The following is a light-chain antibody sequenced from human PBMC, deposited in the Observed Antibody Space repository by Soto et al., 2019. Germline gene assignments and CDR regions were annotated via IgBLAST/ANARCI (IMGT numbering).Light chain of an antibody. Sequence: AIRMTQSPSSLSASTGDRVTITCRASQGISNYLAWYQQKPGKAPKLLIYAASTLQSGVPSRFSGSGSGTDFTLTISCLQSEDFATYYCQQYYSYLTFGGGTKVEIK. CDR2: AAS. CDR3: QQYYSYLT. J-gene: IGKJ4*01. CDR1: QGISNY. V-gene: IGKV1-8*01.